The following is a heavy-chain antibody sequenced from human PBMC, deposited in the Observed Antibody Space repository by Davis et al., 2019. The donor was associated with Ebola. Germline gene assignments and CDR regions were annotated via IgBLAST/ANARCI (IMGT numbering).Heavy chain of an antibody. CDR3: ARGEIYYYGSGSYYNVYYYYGMDV. V-gene: IGHV4-34*01. D-gene: IGHD3-10*01. CDR2: INHRGST. CDR1: GGSFSGYY. Sequence: MPSETLSLTCAVSGGSFSGYYWNWIRQSPGKGLEWIGEINHRGSTNYNPSLKSRVTISVDTSKNQFSLKLSSVTAADTAVYYCARGEIYYYGSGSYYNVYYYYGMDVWGQGTTVTVSS. J-gene: IGHJ6*02.